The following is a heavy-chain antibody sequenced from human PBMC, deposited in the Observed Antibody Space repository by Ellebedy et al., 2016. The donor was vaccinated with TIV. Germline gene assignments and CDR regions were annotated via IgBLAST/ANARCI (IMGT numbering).Heavy chain of an antibody. D-gene: IGHD3-10*01. CDR1: GFTFSGFG. Sequence: PGGSLRLSCAASGFTFSGFGIHWVRQAPGKGLEWVAIIWYDGSNAYYADSVKGRFTISRDTSQNTLYLQMNSLRAEDTAVYYCARRITMVRGVITHYYYAMDVWGQGTTVTVSS. J-gene: IGHJ6*02. CDR2: IWYDGSNA. CDR3: ARRITMVRGVITHYYYAMDV. V-gene: IGHV3-33*01.